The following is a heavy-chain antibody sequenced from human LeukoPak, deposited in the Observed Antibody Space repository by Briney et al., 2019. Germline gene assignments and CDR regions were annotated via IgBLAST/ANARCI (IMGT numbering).Heavy chain of an antibody. J-gene: IGHJ4*02. V-gene: IGHV1-2*02. CDR1: AYTFTGYY. CDR2: INPDSGGT. CDR3: AREGSGWYGNFDY. D-gene: IGHD6-19*01. Sequence: ASVKVSCKASAYTFTGYYMHWVRQAPGQGLEWMGWINPDSGGTNYAQKFQGRVTMTRDTSISTAYMEVSRLRSDDTAVYYCAREGSGWYGNFDYWGQGTLVTLSS.